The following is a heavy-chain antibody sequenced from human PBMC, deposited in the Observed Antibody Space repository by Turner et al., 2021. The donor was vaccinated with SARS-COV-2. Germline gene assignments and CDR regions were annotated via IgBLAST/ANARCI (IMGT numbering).Heavy chain of an antibody. CDR3: AREGQVGVTTGVDY. Sequence: QVQVVESGGCVVQPGRSLRLSCAAFGFTFSSYCMHWVRQAPGKGLEWVAVIWYDGSNKYYADSVKGRFTISRDNSKNSLYLQMNSLRAEDTAVYYCAREGQVGVTTGVDYWGQGTLVTVSS. CDR2: IWYDGSNK. J-gene: IGHJ4*02. CDR1: GFTFSSYC. D-gene: IGHD1-26*01. V-gene: IGHV3-33*01.